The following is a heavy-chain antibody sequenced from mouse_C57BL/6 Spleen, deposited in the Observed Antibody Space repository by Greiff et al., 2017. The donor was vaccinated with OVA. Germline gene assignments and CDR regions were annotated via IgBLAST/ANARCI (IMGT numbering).Heavy chain of an antibody. J-gene: IGHJ2*01. CDR2: IHPNSGST. V-gene: IGHV1-64*01. CDR3: ARPYGSSYDYFDY. D-gene: IGHD1-1*01. CDR1: GYTFTSYW. Sequence: QVQLQQSGAELVKPGASVKLSCKASGYTFTSYWMHWVKQRPGQGLEWIGMIHPNSGSTNYNEKFKSKATLTVDKSSSTAYMQLSSLTSEDSAVYYCARPYGSSYDYFDYWGQGTTLTVSS.